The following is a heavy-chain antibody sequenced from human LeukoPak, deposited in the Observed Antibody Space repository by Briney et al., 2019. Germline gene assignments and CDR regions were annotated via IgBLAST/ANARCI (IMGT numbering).Heavy chain of an antibody. Sequence: ASVKVSCKASGYTFTGYYMHWVRQAPGQGLEWRGWFNPNSGGTNYAQKLQGRVTMTTDTSTSTAYMELRSLRADDTAVYYCARDPVDSSGYYYHFDYWGQGTLVTVSS. CDR1: GYTFTGYY. CDR3: ARDPVDSSGYYYHFDY. V-gene: IGHV1-2*02. D-gene: IGHD3-22*01. CDR2: FNPNSGGT. J-gene: IGHJ4*02.